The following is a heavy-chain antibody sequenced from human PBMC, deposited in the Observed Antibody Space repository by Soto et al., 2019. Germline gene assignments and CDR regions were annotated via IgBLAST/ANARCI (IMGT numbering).Heavy chain of an antibody. CDR3: ARKTDVCSSTSCAYYGMDV. D-gene: IGHD2-2*01. V-gene: IGHV5-10-1*01. CDR1: GYSFTSYW. J-gene: IGHJ6*02. Sequence: GESLKISCKGSGYSFTSYWISWVRQMPGKGLEWMGRTDPSDSYTNYSPSFQGHATISADKSISTAYLQWSSLKASDTAMYYCARKTDVCSSTSCAYYGMDVWGQGTTVTVS. CDR2: TDPSDSYT.